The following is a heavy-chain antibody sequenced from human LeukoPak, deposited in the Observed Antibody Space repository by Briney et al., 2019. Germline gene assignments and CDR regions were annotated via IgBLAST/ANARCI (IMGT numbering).Heavy chain of an antibody. CDR3: ARQGKYYDSSGYYYCFDY. CDR1: GSFFTSYW. CDR2: IYPGDSDT. Sequence: KVGAALEISCKGSGSFFTSYWIGWVRQLPGKVLELMGIIYPGDSDTRYSQSFQSQAIISADKSISAAYLQWSSLKASDTAMYYCARQGKYYDSSGYYYCFDYWGQGTLVTVSS. D-gene: IGHD3-22*01. J-gene: IGHJ4*02. V-gene: IGHV5-51*01.